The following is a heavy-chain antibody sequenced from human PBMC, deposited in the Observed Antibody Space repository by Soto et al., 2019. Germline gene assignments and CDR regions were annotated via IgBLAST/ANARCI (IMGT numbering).Heavy chain of an antibody. CDR3: ARCTGSGFRPGTHRFDWFDP. CDR2: IIPIFRTP. CDR1: GVTFSSFA. J-gene: IGHJ5*02. V-gene: IGHV1-69*01. Sequence: QVQLVQSGAEVKQPGSSVKVSCQASGVTFSSFAISWVRQGPGQGLEWMGGIIPIFRTPNYAQNFKGRVTITADQSTSSVYMELSRLRSEDTAVDYCARCTGSGFRPGTHRFDWFDPWGQGTLVTVSS. D-gene: IGHD5-12*01.